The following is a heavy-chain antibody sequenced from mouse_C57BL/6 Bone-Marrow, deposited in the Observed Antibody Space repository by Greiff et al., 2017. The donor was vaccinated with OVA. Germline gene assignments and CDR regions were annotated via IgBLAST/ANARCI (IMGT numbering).Heavy chain of an antibody. V-gene: IGHV1-59*01. Sequence: QVQLQQPGAELVRPGTSVKLSCKASGYTFTSYWMHWVKQRPGQGLEWIGVIDPSDSYTNYNQKFKGKATLTVDTSSSTAYMQLSSLTSEDSAVYYCARWLLRSFDYWGQGTTLTGSS. D-gene: IGHD1-1*01. CDR3: ARWLLRSFDY. CDR1: GYTFTSYW. J-gene: IGHJ2*01. CDR2: IDPSDSYT.